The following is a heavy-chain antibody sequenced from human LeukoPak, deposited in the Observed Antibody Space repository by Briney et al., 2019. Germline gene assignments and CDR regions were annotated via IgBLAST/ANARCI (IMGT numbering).Heavy chain of an antibody. D-gene: IGHD2/OR15-2a*01. V-gene: IGHV4-30-2*01. J-gene: IGHJ6*02. CDR2: ISHTGST. CDR1: GGSVSSGGFS. Sequence: SETLSLTCAVSGGSVSSGGFSWRWIRQPPGKGLECIGSISHTGSTYYNPSLKSRVTISVDSSQNQFSLKLSSVTAADTAVYYCAREGYFYGMDVWGQGTTVTVSS. CDR3: AREGYFYGMDV.